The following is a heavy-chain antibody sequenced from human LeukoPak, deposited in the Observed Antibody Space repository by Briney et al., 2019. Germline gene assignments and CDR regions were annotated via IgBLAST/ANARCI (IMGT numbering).Heavy chain of an antibody. D-gene: IGHD6-13*01. CDR3: ARGLYSGWYVY. J-gene: IGHJ4*02. CDR1: VYILTYYH. V-gene: IGHV1-46*01. Sequence: ASVKVSRKASVYILTYYHRHWLRQAPAQGLEWMGLINPNSGSASYAQEFQGRVTMTRDTSTSTVYMELSSLRSEDTAVYYCARGLYSGWYVYWGQGTLVTVSS. CDR2: INPNSGSA.